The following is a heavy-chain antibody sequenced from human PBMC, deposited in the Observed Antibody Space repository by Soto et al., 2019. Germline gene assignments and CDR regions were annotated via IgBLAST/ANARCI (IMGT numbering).Heavy chain of an antibody. V-gene: IGHV1-2*04. CDR2: INPNSGGT. Sequence: QVQLVQSGAEVKKPGASVKVSCKASGYTFTGYYMHWVRQAPGQGLEWMGWINPNSGGTNYAQKCQGWVTMTRDTYISTADMELSRLRYDDTAVYYCARELAVAGPTYYYYGMDVWGQGTTVTVSS. J-gene: IGHJ6*02. D-gene: IGHD6-19*01. CDR3: ARELAVAGPTYYYYGMDV. CDR1: GYTFTGYY.